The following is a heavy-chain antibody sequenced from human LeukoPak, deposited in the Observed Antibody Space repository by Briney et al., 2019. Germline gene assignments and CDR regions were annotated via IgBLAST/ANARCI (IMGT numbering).Heavy chain of an antibody. D-gene: IGHD3-22*01. CDR2: TDGIGGDS. CDR3: ARDNLPYYYDSSGYYAIGD. J-gene: IGHJ4*02. V-gene: IGHV3-23*01. CDR1: GFTFSDFA. Sequence: PGGSLRLSCVASGFTFSDFAMSWVRQTPGKRLEWVASTDGIGGDSYYADSVKGRFTISRDNAKNSLYLQMNSLRAEDTAVYYCARDNLPYYYDSSGYYAIGDWGQGTLVTVSS.